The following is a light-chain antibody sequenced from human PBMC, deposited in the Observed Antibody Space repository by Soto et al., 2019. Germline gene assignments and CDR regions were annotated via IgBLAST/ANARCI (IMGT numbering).Light chain of an antibody. CDR2: SND. J-gene: IGLJ1*01. CDR3: SAWDEALAAYV. V-gene: IGLV1-47*02. Sequence: QSVLTQSPSASGAPGQTIIISCSGSSSNIGTNAVYWYQQLPGSAPTLLVHSNDQRPFGVPHRFSGSRSGTSASLAVSGLRSEDEDDYYCSAWDEALAAYVFGTGTKVNV. CDR1: SSNIGTNA.